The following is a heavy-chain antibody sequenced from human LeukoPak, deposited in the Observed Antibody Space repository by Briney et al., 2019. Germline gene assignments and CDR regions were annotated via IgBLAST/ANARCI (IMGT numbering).Heavy chain of an antibody. Sequence: QPGGSLRLSCAASGFTFSSYWMSWVRQAPGKGLEWVANIKQDGSEKYYVDSVKGRFTISRDNAKNSLYLQMDSLRAEDTAVYYCARGTTAGAGYYSFDYWGQGTQVTVSS. CDR2: IKQDGSEK. V-gene: IGHV3-7*04. CDR1: GFTFSSYW. CDR3: ARGTTAGAGYYSFDY. D-gene: IGHD3-22*01. J-gene: IGHJ4*02.